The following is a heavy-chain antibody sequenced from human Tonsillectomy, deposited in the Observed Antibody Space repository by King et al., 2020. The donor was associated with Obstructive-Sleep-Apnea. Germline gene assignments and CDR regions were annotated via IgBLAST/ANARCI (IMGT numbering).Heavy chain of an antibody. Sequence: VQLVESGGGLVQPGGSLRLSCVASGFTFSGYWMSWVRQAPGKGLEWVANIKQDGSEKYYVDSVKGRFTISRDNAKNSLYLQMNSLRAEDTAVYYCARERSGYEYFYFYYGMDVWGQGTTVTVSS. D-gene: IGHD5-12*01. CDR3: ARERSGYEYFYFYYGMDV. CDR2: IKQDGSEK. CDR1: GFTFSGYW. J-gene: IGHJ6*02. V-gene: IGHV3-7*01.